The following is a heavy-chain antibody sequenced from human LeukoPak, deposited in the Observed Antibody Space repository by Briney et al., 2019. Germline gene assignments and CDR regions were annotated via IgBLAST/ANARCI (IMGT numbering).Heavy chain of an antibody. J-gene: IGHJ3*02. CDR1: GGSISSRTYY. Sequence: SETLSLTSTVSGGSISSRTYYWGWIRQPPGRGLEWIGSIYYTGSTFYNPSLKSRVTISVDTSKNQFSMKLGSVTAADAAVYFCAREWTTWGAFDIWAQGTMVTVSS. CDR3: AREWTTWGAFDI. D-gene: IGHD2/OR15-2a*01. CDR2: IYYTGST. V-gene: IGHV4-39*07.